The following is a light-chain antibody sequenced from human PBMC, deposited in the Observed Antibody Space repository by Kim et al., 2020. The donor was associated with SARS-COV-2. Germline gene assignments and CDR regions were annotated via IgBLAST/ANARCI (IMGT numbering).Light chain of an antibody. J-gene: IGKJ1*01. CDR2: DAS. V-gene: IGKV3-15*01. CDR1: QSVSSN. CDR3: QQYNNWPPGT. Sequence: SPGERATLSCRASQSVSSNLAWYQQKPGQAPRLLIYDASTRATGIPASFSGSGSGTEFTLTISSLQSEDFAVYYCQQYNNWPPGTFGQGTKVDIK.